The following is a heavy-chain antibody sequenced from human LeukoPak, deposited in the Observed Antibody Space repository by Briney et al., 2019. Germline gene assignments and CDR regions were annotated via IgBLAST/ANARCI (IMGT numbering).Heavy chain of an antibody. CDR2: ISAYNGNT. D-gene: IGHD6-19*01. CDR3: ARDSSGWSLYYYYGMDV. Sequence: ASVKVSCKASGYTFTSYGISWVRQAPGQGLEWMGWISAYNGNTNYAQKLQGRVTMTTDTSTSTAYTELRSLRSDDTAVYYCARDSSGWSLYYYYGMDVWGQGTTVTVSS. CDR1: GYTFTSYG. J-gene: IGHJ6*02. V-gene: IGHV1-18*01.